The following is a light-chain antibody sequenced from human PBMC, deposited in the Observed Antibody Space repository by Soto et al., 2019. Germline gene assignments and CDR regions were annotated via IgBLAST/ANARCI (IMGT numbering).Light chain of an antibody. CDR1: QSAGTN. V-gene: IGKV3-15*01. CDR2: GAS. J-gene: IGKJ5*01. CDR3: QHSNSWTRSA. Sequence: EIVLTQSPVTLSVSPGERATLFCRASQSAGTNLAWYQHKPGQAPRLLIYGASTRATAIPARFSGSGSGTEFTLTINSLESEDFAVYSCQHSNSWTRSAFGQGTRLEIK.